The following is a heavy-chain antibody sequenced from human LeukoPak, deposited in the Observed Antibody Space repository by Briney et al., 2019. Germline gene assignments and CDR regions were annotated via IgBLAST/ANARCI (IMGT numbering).Heavy chain of an antibody. CDR2: ISDNEGRA. D-gene: IGHD5-18*01. CDR3: ARHDSFIPY. CDR1: GFNFNYYA. Sequence: PGGSLRLSCAASGFNFNYYAMSWVRQAPGKGLEWVSGISDNEGRAYYTDSVKGRFTISRDRTKNTAYLQMHNLRADDTAVYFCARHDSFIPYWGQGTLVTVSS. V-gene: IGHV3-23*01. J-gene: IGHJ4*02.